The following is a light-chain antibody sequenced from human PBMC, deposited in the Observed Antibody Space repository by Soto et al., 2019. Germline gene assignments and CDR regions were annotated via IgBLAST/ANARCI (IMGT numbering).Light chain of an antibody. CDR2: GAS. J-gene: IGKJ5*01. Sequence: DIVFKQSPGTLSLSPGERTTLSCRASQSVSSSYLAWYQQKPGQAPGLLIYGASSRATGIPDRFSGSGSGTDFTLTISRLEPEDFAVYYCQQYGSSPPITFGQGTRLEIK. V-gene: IGKV3-20*01. CDR3: QQYGSSPPIT. CDR1: QSVSSSY.